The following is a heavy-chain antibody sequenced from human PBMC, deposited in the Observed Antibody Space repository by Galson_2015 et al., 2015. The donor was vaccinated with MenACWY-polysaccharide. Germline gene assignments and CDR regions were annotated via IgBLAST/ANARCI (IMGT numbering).Heavy chain of an antibody. CDR2: IKKDGSAK. Sequence: SLRLSCAASGFTFSNYWMTWVRQAPGKGLEWVANIKKDGSAKHYVDSVKGRFTISRDNAIYLQMHRLRAEDTAVYFCAREHYGMDVGRQGTTVTVSS. CDR1: GFTFSNYW. CDR3: AREHYGMDV. V-gene: IGHV3-7*01. J-gene: IGHJ6*02.